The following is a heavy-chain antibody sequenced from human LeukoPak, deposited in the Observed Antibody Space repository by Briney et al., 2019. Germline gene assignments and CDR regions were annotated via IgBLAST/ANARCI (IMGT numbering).Heavy chain of an antibody. D-gene: IGHD2-15*01. CDR3: AREGFCSGGSCYGDFYYYGIDV. J-gene: IGHJ6*02. V-gene: IGHV1-18*04. CDR2: ISGFNGNT. CDR1: GYTFTSHG. Sequence: ASVKVSCKASGYTFTSHGISWVRQAPGQGLEWMGWISGFNGNTNYAQKFLGRVTMTTDTFTSTAYMELRSLRSDDTAMYYCAREGFCSGGSCYGDFYYYGIDVWGQGTTVTVSS.